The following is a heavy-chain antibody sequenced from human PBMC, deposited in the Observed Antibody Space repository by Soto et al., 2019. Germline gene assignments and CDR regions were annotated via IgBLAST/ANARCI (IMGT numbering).Heavy chain of an antibody. CDR2: ISAYNGDA. CDR3: ARTHWQTDYLEGFDF. D-gene: IGHD1-1*01. J-gene: IGHJ4*02. V-gene: IGHV1-18*04. Sequence: ASVEVSCKTSGYTFTSHGISWVRWAPGRGLEWMGWISAYNGDAKYAQRVQDRVSMTTDTSTATAYIELRSLRLDDTAIYFCARTHWQTDYLEGFDFWGQGTTVTV. CDR1: GYTFTSHG.